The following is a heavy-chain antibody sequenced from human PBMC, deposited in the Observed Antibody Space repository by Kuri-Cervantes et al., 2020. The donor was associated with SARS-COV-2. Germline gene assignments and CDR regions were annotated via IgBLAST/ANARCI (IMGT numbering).Heavy chain of an antibody. D-gene: IGHD3-3*01. J-gene: IGHJ4*02. Sequence: GGSLRLSCAVTGLTIRDNYMTWVRQAPGKGLEWVAVVYTTGNTYYADSVKGRFTISRDNSKNTVYLQMSSLRGDDTAVDYCARDSIFWSGFDYWGQGTLVTVSS. CDR1: GLTIRDNY. CDR2: VYTTGNT. CDR3: ARDSIFWSGFDY. V-gene: IGHV3-66*03.